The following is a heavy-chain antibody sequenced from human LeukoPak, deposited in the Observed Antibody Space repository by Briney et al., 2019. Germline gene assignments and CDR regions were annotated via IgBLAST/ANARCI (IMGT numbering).Heavy chain of an antibody. J-gene: IGHJ6*03. Sequence: ASVKVSCKASGYTFTSYDINWVRQATGQGLEWMGWMNPNSGNTGDAQKFQGRVTMTRNTSISTAYMELSSLRSEDTAVYYCARGENWGAPYYYYYMDVWGKGTTVTVSS. D-gene: IGHD7-27*01. V-gene: IGHV1-8*01. CDR2: MNPNSGNT. CDR3: ARGENWGAPYYYYYMDV. CDR1: GYTFTSYD.